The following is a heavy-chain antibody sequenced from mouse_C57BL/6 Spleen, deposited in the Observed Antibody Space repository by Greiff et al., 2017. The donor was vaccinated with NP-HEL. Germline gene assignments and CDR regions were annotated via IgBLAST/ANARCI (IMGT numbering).Heavy chain of an antibody. Sequence: EVHLVESGPGLAKPSQTLSLTCSVTGYSITSDYWNWIRKFPGNKLEYMGYISYSGSTYYNPSLKSRISITRDTSKNQYYLQLNSVTTEDTATYYCARIPYDGYYVGYFDYWGQGTTLTVSS. D-gene: IGHD2-3*01. CDR2: ISYSGST. CDR3: ARIPYDGYYVGYFDY. CDR1: GYSITSDY. V-gene: IGHV3-8*01. J-gene: IGHJ2*01.